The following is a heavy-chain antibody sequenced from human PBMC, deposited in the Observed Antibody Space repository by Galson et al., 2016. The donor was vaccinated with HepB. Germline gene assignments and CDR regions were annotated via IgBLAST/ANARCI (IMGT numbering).Heavy chain of an antibody. CDR3: AREGTGSSSFIYYYYGMDV. D-gene: IGHD6-13*01. Sequence: SLRLSCAASGFTLSSYRMNWVRQTPGKGLEWVSYITSRSTAIYYADSVKGRFTISRDNARNSLYLQMNSLRAEDTAVYYCAREGTGSSSFIYYYYGMDVWGQGTTVTVSS. CDR2: ITSRSTAI. V-gene: IGHV3-48*04. CDR1: GFTLSSYR. J-gene: IGHJ6*02.